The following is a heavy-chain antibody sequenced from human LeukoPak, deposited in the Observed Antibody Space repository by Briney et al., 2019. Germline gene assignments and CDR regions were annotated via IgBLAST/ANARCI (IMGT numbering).Heavy chain of an antibody. V-gene: IGHV3-23*01. J-gene: IGHJ5*02. CDR2: IGGSGDRT. Sequence: GCTLRLSCEASGFSCSTYGMNWVRQALGKGLEWVSGIGGSGDRTYYADSVKGRFTISRDNAKNSLYLQMNSLRAEDTAVYYCARRGLLYPVQENWFDPWGQGTLATVSS. D-gene: IGHD2-2*01. CDR3: ARRGLLYPVQENWFDP. CDR1: GFSCSTYG.